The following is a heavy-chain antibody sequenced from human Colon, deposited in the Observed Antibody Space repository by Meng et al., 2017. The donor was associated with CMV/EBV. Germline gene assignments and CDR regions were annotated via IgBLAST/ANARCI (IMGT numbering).Heavy chain of an antibody. D-gene: IGHD5-18*01. CDR3: ARLHRGFSNGYGVFDS. J-gene: IGHJ4*02. Sequence: SETLSLTCTVSGGSINSDYWTWVRQPPGKGLERIGFFSNSGGSLYNPSLESRAFISGDTSKSQFSLRLDSLTSADTALYSCARLHRGFSNGYGVFDSWSQGTLVTVSS. CDR1: GGSINSDY. V-gene: IGHV4-59*01. CDR2: FSNSGGS.